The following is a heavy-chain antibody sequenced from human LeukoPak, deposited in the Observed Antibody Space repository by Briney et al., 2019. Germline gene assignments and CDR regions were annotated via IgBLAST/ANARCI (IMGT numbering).Heavy chain of an antibody. CDR2: IYYSGST. D-gene: IGHD2-2*01. CDR3: ARDLPGYCSSTSCSTDAFDI. V-gene: IGHV4-30-4*08. CDR1: GGSISSGDYY. J-gene: IGHJ3*02. Sequence: SQTLSLTCTVSGGSISSGDYYWSWIRQPPGKVLEWIGYIYYSGSTYYSPSLKSRVTISVDTSKNQFSLKLSSVTAADTAVYYCARDLPGYCSSTSCSTDAFDIWGQGTMVTVSS.